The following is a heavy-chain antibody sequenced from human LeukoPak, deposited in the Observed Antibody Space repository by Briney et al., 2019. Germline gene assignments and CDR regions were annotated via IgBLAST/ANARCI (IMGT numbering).Heavy chain of an antibody. CDR2: IRYDGSNK. V-gene: IGHV3-30*02. D-gene: IGHD6-19*01. CDR3: AQDVSSGWY. Sequence: GGSLRLSCAASGFTFSNYGVHWVRQAPGKGLEWVAFIRYDGSNKYYADSVKSRFTISRDNSNNTLYLQLHSLRAEDTAVYYCAQDVSSGWYWGQGTLVTVSS. J-gene: IGHJ4*02. CDR1: GFTFSNYG.